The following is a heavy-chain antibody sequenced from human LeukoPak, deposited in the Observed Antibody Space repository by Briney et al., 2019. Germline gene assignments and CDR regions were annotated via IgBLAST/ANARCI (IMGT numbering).Heavy chain of an antibody. CDR1: GGSFSGYY. V-gene: IGHV4-34*01. J-gene: IGHJ4*02. D-gene: IGHD2-15*01. CDR3: ARVRGFSVAGPDY. CDR2: INHSGSP. Sequence: SETLSLTCAVYGGSFSGYYWRWIRQPPGKGLEWIGEINHSGSPNYNPPLKSRFSISVNQSQNHFSLTLNSVTAADTAVYYWARVRGFSVAGPDYWGQGTLVTVSS.